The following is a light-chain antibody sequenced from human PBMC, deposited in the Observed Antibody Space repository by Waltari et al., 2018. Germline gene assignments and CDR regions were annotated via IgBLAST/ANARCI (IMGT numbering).Light chain of an antibody. CDR1: QSVTSIS. J-gene: IGKJ4*01. CDR3: QQYDGSAVT. V-gene: IGKV3-20*01. CDR2: STS. Sequence: CRASQSVTSISLAWYQQKPGQAPRLLIYSTSSRATGFSDRFSGSGSGTDFTLTINRLEPEDSAVYHCQQYDGSAVTFGGGTRVEIK.